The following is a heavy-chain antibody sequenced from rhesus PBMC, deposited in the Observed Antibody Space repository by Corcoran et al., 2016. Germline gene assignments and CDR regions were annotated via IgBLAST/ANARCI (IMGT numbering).Heavy chain of an antibody. CDR3: TTGGYREGFDY. Sequence: EVQLVQSGAEVKKPGASVKISCKTSGYTFIDYYLHWVRQAPEKGLEARGRITPKDGKTIPAQKSPDRVTITADASTNTAYMELRSLRSGDTAVYYCTTGGYREGFDYWGQGVLVTVSS. CDR1: GYTFIDYY. V-gene: IGHV1-111*02. D-gene: IGHD5-12*01. CDR2: ITPKDGKT. J-gene: IGHJ4*01.